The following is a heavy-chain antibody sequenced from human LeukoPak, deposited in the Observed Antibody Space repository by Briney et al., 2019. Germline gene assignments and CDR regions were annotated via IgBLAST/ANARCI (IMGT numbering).Heavy chain of an antibody. CDR1: GFNFHNFA. V-gene: IGHV3-30-3*01. D-gene: IGHD3-16*01. J-gene: IGHJ2*01. Sequence: PERSLRLSCEASGFNFHNFAMHWVRQAPGKGLEWVAVIGDTGRAKYYADSVEGRFTASRDNFKNTLYLEMNSLRYDDTAPYYCAREAAWGNWYFDHWGRGTLVTVSS. CDR3: AREAAWGNWYFDH. CDR2: IGDTGRAK.